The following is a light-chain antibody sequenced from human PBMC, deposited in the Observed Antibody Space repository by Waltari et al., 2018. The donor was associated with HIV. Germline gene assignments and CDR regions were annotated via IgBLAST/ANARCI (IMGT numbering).Light chain of an antibody. J-gene: IGLJ3*02. CDR3: SSYTTTNTRV. CDR2: EVS. V-gene: IGLV2-14*01. Sequence: QSALTQPASVSGSPGQSITISCTGTSTNFDDYNFLSWYQQHPGKAPKLLNYEVSNRPSGVSSRFSASKSGNTASLTISGLQPDDEADYYCSSYTTTNTRVFGGGTKLTVL. CDR1: STNFDDYNF.